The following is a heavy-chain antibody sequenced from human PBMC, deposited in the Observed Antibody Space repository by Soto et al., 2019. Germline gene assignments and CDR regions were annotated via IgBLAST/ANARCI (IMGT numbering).Heavy chain of an antibody. V-gene: IGHV5-51*03. CDR1: GYSFTSYW. D-gene: IGHD3-22*01. CDR2: IYPGDSDT. Sequence: PGESLKISCKGSGYSFTSYWIGWVRQMPGKGLEWMGIIYPGDSDTRYSLSFQGQVTISADKSISTAYLQWSSLKASDTAMYYCASTYYYDSSGYYSALDHWYFDLWGRGTLVTVSS. CDR3: ASTYYYDSSGYYSALDHWYFDL. J-gene: IGHJ2*01.